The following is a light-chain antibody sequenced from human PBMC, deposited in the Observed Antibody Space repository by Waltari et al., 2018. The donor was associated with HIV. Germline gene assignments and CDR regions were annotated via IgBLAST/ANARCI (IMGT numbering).Light chain of an antibody. CDR2: KIS. Sequence: DIVMTQSPLSLPVTVGQPAPIPCRSGQGLDHRDGDTHLSWLQQRPGQPPRLLLYKISNRFSGVPDRFRGSGAGTDFTLHISRVEPEDVGVYYCMQGSEFPWTFGQGTTLEI. V-gene: IGKV2-24*01. CDR1: QGLDHRDGDTH. J-gene: IGKJ1*01. CDR3: MQGSEFPWT.